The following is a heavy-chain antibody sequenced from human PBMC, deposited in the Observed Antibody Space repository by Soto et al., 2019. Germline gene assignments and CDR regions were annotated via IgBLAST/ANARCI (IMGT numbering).Heavy chain of an antibody. J-gene: IGHJ4*02. CDR3: ARDFDFWSGYYSLLFAY. D-gene: IGHD3-3*01. Sequence: PGGSLRLSCAASGFTFSSYAMSWVRQAPGKGLEWVSAISGSGGSTYYADSVKGRFTISRDNSKNTLYLQMNSLRAEDTAVYYCARDFDFWSGYYSLLFAYRGQGTPVTVSS. CDR1: GFTFSSYA. CDR2: ISGSGGST. V-gene: IGHV3-23*01.